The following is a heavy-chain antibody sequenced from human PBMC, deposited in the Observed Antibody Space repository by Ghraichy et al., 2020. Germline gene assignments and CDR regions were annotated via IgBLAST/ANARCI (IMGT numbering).Heavy chain of an antibody. CDR1: GFTFSSYA. Sequence: GGSLRLSCAASGFTFSSYAMHWVRQAPGKGLEWVAVISYDGSNKYYADSVKGRFTISRDNSKNTLYLQMNSLRAEDTAVYYCARDRLRRVIKPYYYDSSGYGEKHLGYWGQGTLVTVSS. CDR2: ISYDGSNK. CDR3: ARDRLRRVIKPYYYDSSGYGEKHLGY. J-gene: IGHJ4*02. D-gene: IGHD3-22*01. V-gene: IGHV3-30-3*01.